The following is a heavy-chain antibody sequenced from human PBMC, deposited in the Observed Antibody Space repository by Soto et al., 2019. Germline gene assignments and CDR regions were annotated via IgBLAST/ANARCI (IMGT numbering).Heavy chain of an antibody. CDR1: GGSISSFY. J-gene: IGHJ4*02. CDR2: IHDSGST. V-gene: IGHV4-59*08. Sequence: QVQLQESGPGLVKPSETLSLACTVSGGSISSFYWAWIRQPPGKGLEWIGHIHDSGSTKYNPSLKSRVTMSVDTSKSQVSLKLTSVTAADTAVYYCATQDSGYETPFDYWGQGALVTVSS. CDR3: ATQDSGYETPFDY. D-gene: IGHD5-12*01.